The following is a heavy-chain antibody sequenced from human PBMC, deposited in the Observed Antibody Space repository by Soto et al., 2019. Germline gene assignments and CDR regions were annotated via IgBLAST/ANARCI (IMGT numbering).Heavy chain of an antibody. Sequence: GGSLRLSCAVSGFRFDGYAMHWVRQAPGKGLEWVSGISWNSGIIGYADSVKGRFTISRDNAENSLYLHMNSLKTEDTAVYYCTKFARTLRYFFDSWGQGTLVTVSS. V-gene: IGHV3-9*01. D-gene: IGHD2-8*01. CDR2: ISWNSGII. CDR1: GFRFDGYA. CDR3: TKFARTLRYFFDS. J-gene: IGHJ4*02.